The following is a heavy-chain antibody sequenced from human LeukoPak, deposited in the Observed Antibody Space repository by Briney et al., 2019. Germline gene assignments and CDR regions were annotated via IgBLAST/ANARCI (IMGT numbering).Heavy chain of an antibody. CDR2: IRYDGSNK. CDR3: ARDTAYSSSSEFDY. CDR1: GFTFSSYG. V-gene: IGHV3-30*02. Sequence: GGSLRLSCAASGFTFSSYGMHWVRQAPGKGLEWVAFIRYDGSNKYYADSVKGRFTISRDNSKNTLYLQMNSLRAEDTAVYYCARDTAYSSSSEFDYWGQGTLVTVSS. J-gene: IGHJ4*02. D-gene: IGHD6-6*01.